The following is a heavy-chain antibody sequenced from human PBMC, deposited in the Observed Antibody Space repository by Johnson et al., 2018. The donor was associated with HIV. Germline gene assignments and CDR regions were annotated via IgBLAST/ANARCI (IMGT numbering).Heavy chain of an antibody. Sequence: VQLVESGGGLVKPGGSLRLSCAASGFTVSSNYMSWVRQAPGKGLEYVSAISNNGGSTYYANSVKGRFTISRDNSKNTLYLQMGSLRAEDMAVYYCARYGISFVGATTVKWAFDIWGQGTMVTVSS. CDR1: GFTVSSNY. CDR3: ARYGISFVGATTVKWAFDI. J-gene: IGHJ3*02. D-gene: IGHD1-26*01. V-gene: IGHV3-64*01. CDR2: ISNNGGST.